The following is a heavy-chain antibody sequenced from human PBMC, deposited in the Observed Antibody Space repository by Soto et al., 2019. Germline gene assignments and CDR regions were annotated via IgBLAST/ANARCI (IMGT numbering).Heavy chain of an antibody. CDR1: GFSLSTNAVG. CDR3: AHSGAPTHCISTNCYLAYYYGVDV. V-gene: IGHV2-5*01. CDR2: IYWNDDK. J-gene: IGHJ6*02. Sequence: SGPTLVNPAQTLTLTCTFSGFSLSTNAVGVAWIRQPPGKALEWLAVIYWNDDKRYSPSLKSRLTITKDTSKNQVVLTMTSMDPVDTATYYCAHSGAPTHCISTNCYLAYYYGVDVWGQGTTVTVSS. D-gene: IGHD2-2*01.